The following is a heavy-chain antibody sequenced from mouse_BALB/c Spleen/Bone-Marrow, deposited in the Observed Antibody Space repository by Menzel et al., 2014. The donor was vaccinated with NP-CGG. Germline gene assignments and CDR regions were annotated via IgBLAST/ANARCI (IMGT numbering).Heavy chain of an antibody. CDR1: GYSFTGYT. J-gene: IGHJ4*01. CDR3: ARGLEYTMDY. D-gene: IGHD2-13*01. V-gene: IGHV1-18*01. CDR2: INPYNGGT. Sequence: EVQGVESGPELVKPGASMKISCKASGYSFTGYTMNWVKQSHGKNLEWTGLINPYNGGTNYNQKFKGKATLTVDKSSSTAYMELLSLTSEDSAVYYCARGLEYTMDYWGQGTSVTVSS.